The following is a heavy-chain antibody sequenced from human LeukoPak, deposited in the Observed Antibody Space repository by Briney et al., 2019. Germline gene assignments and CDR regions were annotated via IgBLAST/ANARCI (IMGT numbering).Heavy chain of an antibody. Sequence: SETLSLTCTVSGGSISSYYWSWIRQPPGKGLEWIGYIYYSGSTNYNPSLKSRVTISVDTSKNQFSLKLSSVTAADTAVYYCAKLGMDAFDTWGQGTMVTVSS. CDR3: AKLGMDAFDT. CDR2: IYYSGST. V-gene: IGHV4-59*01. CDR1: GGSISSYY. J-gene: IGHJ3*02. D-gene: IGHD1-7*01.